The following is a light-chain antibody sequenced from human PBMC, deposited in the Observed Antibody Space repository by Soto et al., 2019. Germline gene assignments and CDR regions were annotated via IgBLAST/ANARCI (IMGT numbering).Light chain of an antibody. CDR2: GAS. Sequence: EIVLTQSPGTLSLSPGERATLSCRASQSVSSSYLAWYQQKPGQAPRLLIYGASSRATGIPDRFSGSRSGTDFTLTISRLEPEDFAVYYCQQYGSSPPTTFGQGTRLEI. J-gene: IGKJ5*01. CDR1: QSVSSSY. V-gene: IGKV3-20*01. CDR3: QQYGSSPPTT.